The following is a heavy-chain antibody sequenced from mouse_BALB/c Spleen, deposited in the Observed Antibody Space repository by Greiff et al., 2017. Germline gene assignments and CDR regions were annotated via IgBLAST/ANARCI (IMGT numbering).Heavy chain of an antibody. D-gene: IGHD1-1*01. CDR2: ISDGGSYT. J-gene: IGHJ4*01. Sequence: EVQLVESGGGLVKPGGSLKLSCAASGFTFSDYYMYWVRQTPEKRLEWVATISDGGSYTYYPDSVKGRFTISRDNAKNNLYLQMSSLKSEDTAMYYCARDLNGPYGGNAMDYWGQGTSVTVSS. CDR3: ARDLNGPYGGNAMDY. V-gene: IGHV5-4*02. CDR1: GFTFSDYY.